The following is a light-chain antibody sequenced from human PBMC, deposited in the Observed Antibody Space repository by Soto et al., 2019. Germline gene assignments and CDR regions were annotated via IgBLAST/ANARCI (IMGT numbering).Light chain of an antibody. J-gene: IGKJ1*01. CDR3: QQYNSAPRT. V-gene: IGKV3-20*01. CDR2: GAS. Sequence: EIVLTQSPGTLSLSPGERATLSCRASQSVGSSYLAWYQQKPGQAPRLLMYGASTRATGIPDRFTGSGSGTDLTLTISRLEPEDFAVYYCQQYNSAPRTFGLGTKGDIK. CDR1: QSVGSSY.